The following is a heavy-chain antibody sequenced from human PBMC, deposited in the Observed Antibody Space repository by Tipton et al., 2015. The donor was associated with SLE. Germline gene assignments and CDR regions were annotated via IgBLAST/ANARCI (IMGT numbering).Heavy chain of an antibody. V-gene: IGHV4-39*01. Sequence: TLSLTCTVSGGSISSGSYYWGWIRQPPGKGLEWIGSIYYSGSTYYNPSLKSRVTISVDTSKNQFSLKLSSVTAADTAVYYCARLPGIAVAGTYWGQGTLVTVSS. CDR3: ARLPGIAVAGTY. CDR2: IYYSGST. J-gene: IGHJ4*02. D-gene: IGHD6-19*01. CDR1: GGSISSGSYY.